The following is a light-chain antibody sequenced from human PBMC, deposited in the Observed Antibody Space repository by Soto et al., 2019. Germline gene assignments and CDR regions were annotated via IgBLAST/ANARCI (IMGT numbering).Light chain of an antibody. J-gene: IGKJ5*01. V-gene: IGKV3-15*01. CDR3: QQYGSSAPIT. Sequence: EIVMTQSPATLSVSPGERATLSCRASQSVSSSLAWYQQKPGQAPRLLIYGASTRATGIPARFSGSGSGTEFTLTISSLQPEDFALYYCQQYGSSAPITFGQGTRLEIK. CDR2: GAS. CDR1: QSVSSS.